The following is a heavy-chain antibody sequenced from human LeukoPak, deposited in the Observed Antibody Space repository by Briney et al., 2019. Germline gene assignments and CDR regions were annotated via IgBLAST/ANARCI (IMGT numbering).Heavy chain of an antibody. J-gene: IGHJ3*01. V-gene: IGHV3-30*02. D-gene: IGHD3-3*01. CDR2: IRYDGSNK. Sequence: SGGSLRLSCAASGFTFSSYAMHWVRQAPGKGLEWVAFIRYDGSNKYYADSVKGRFIISRDNSENTLYVQLNSLRTEDTAVYYCAKVARSGSSWDAFDVWGQGTMVTVSS. CDR1: GFTFSSYA. CDR3: AKVARSGSSWDAFDV.